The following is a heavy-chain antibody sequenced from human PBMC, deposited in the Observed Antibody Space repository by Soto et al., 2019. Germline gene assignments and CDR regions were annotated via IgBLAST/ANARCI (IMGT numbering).Heavy chain of an antibody. D-gene: IGHD5-12*01. CDR2: IYHSGST. J-gene: IGHJ4*02. Sequence: QLQESGSGLVKPSQTLSLTCAVSGGSISSGGYSWSWIRQPPGKGLEWIGYIYHSGSTYYNPSLQSRVTISVYKSNNQFSLKLSSVTAADTAVYYCARAGYSGYDLTFDYWGQGTLVTVSS. V-gene: IGHV4-30-2*01. CDR3: ARAGYSGYDLTFDY. CDR1: GGSISSGGYS.